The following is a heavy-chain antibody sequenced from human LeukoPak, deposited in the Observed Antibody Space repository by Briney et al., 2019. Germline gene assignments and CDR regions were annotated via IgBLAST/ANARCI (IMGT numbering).Heavy chain of an antibody. CDR3: ARSRGCSYGPRQAFDI. J-gene: IGHJ3*02. V-gene: IGHV4-61*02. D-gene: IGHD5-18*01. CDR1: GGSISSGSYY. CDR2: IYTSGST. Sequence: TSETLSLTCTVSGGSISSGSYYWSWIRQPAGKGLEWIGRIYTSGSTNYNPSLKSRVTISVDTSKNQFSLKLSSVTAADTAVYYCARSRGCSYGPRQAFDIWGQGTMVIVSS.